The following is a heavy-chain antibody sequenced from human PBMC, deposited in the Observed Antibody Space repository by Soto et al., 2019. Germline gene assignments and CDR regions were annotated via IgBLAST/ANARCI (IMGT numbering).Heavy chain of an antibody. D-gene: IGHD3-22*01. CDR1: GGSFSGYY. Sequence: SETLSLTCAVYGGSFSGYYWSWIRQPPGKGLEWIGEINHSGSTNYNPSLKSRVTISVDTSKNQFSLKLSSVTAADTAVYYCARETYYYDSSGSHNYWGQGTLVTVS. CDR3: ARETYYYDSSGSHNY. V-gene: IGHV4-34*01. J-gene: IGHJ4*02. CDR2: INHSGST.